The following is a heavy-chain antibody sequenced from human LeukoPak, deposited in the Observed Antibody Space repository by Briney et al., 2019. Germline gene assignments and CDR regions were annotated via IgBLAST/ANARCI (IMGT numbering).Heavy chain of an antibody. CDR1: GGSISSGSYY. J-gene: IGHJ4*02. CDR2: IYYSGST. V-gene: IGHV4-30-4*08. CDR3: ASVTMVRGVDY. D-gene: IGHD3-10*01. Sequence: SETLSLTCTVSGGSISSGSYYWSWIRQPPGKGLEWIGYIYYSGSTYYNPSLKSRVTISVDTSKNQFSLKLSSVTAADTAVYYCASVTMVRGVDYWGQGTLVTVSS.